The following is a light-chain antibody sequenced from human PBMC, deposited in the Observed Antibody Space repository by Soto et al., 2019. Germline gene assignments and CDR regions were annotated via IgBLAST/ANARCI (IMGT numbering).Light chain of an antibody. V-gene: IGKV3-11*01. Sequence: EIVLTQSPATLSLSPWERAALSCRASQSVSSHLAWYQQKPGQAPRLLIYDASNRATGIPARFSGSGSGTDFTLIISSLEPEDFAVYYCQQRSNWPLTFGGGTKVEIK. CDR2: DAS. CDR1: QSVSSH. CDR3: QQRSNWPLT. J-gene: IGKJ4*01.